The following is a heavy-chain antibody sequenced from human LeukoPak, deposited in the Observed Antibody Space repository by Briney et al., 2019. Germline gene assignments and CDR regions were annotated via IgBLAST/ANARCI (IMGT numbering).Heavy chain of an antibody. Sequence: GASVKVSCMASGGTFTSYAISWVRQAPGQGLEWMGGIIPIFGTANYAQKFQGRVTITADESTSTAYMELSSLRSEDTAVYYCARSYYDFWSGYYYYYGMDVWGQGTTVTVSS. D-gene: IGHD3-3*01. CDR2: IIPIFGTA. V-gene: IGHV1-69*13. CDR1: GGTFTSYA. J-gene: IGHJ6*02. CDR3: ARSYYDFWSGYYYYYGMDV.